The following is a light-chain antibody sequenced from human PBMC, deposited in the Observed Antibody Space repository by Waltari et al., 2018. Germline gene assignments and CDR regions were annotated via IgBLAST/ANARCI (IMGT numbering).Light chain of an antibody. CDR2: SNN. V-gene: IGLV1-44*01. Sequence: QSVLTQPPSASGTPGPRVTISCSGSRSNLGINTVNRYQQFPGTAPNLPIYSNNQRPSGVPDRLSGSKSGTSASLAISGLQSEDEADYYCGAWDDSLHGYVFGTGTKVTVL. J-gene: IGLJ1*01. CDR1: RSNLGINT. CDR3: GAWDDSLHGYV.